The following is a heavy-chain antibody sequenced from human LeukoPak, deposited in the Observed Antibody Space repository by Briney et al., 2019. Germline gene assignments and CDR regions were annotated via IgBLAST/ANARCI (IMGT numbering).Heavy chain of an antibody. CDR2: IYYSGST. CDR3: MVRGVPDSPRRTDRDY. J-gene: IGHJ4*02. CDR1: GGSISSGGYY. V-gene: IGHV4-31*09. Sequence: SETLSLTCTVSGGSISSGGYYWSWIRQHPGKGLEWIGYIYYSGSTYYNPSLKSRVTISVDKSKNQFSLKLSSVTAADTAVYYCMVRGVPDSPRRTDRDYWGQGTLVTVSS. D-gene: IGHD3-10*01.